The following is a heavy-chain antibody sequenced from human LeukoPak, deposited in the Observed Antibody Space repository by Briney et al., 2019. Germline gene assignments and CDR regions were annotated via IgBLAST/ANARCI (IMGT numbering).Heavy chain of an antibody. CDR1: GFTFSDYY. V-gene: IGHV3-11*01. Sequence: GGSLRLSCAASGFTFSDYYMSWIRQAPGKGLEWVSYISSSGNTIYYADSVKGRFTISRDNAKNPLHLQMNSLRAEDTAVYYCARDKPLAPGYFDYWGQGTLVTVSS. CDR3: ARDKPLAPGYFDY. CDR2: ISSSGNTI. D-gene: IGHD6-13*01. J-gene: IGHJ4*02.